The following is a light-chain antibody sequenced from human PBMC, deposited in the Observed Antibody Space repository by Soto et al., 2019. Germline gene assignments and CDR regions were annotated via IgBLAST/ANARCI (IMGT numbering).Light chain of an antibody. CDR3: QSYDDSLSVHYV. V-gene: IGLV1-40*01. CDR2: GNT. CDR1: SSKIGSTYD. J-gene: IGLJ1*01. Sequence: QSVLTPPPSVSGAPGQRVNISCTGSSSKIGSTYDVQWYQQLPGTAPKLLIHGNTDRPSGVPDRFSGSKSGTSASPAITGLQADVEADYYCQSYDDSLSVHYVFGTGTKVTVL.